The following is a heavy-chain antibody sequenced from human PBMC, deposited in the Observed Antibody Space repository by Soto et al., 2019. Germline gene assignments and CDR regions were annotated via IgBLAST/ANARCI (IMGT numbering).Heavy chain of an antibody. CDR1: GFTFSNAW. D-gene: IGHD2-15*01. CDR2: IKSKTDGGTT. CDR3: TTLIVVVVAANY. V-gene: IGHV3-15*01. J-gene: IGHJ4*02. Sequence: VGSLRLSCAASGFTFSNAWMSWVRQAPGKGLEWVGRIKSKTDGGTTDYAAPVKGRFTISRDDSKNTLYLQMNSLKTEDTAVYYCTTLIVVVVAANYWGQGTLVTVSS.